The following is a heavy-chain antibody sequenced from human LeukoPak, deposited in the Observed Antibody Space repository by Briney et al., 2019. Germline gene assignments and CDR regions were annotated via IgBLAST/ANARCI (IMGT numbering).Heavy chain of an antibody. CDR2: IIPILGIA. Sequence: SVKVSCKASGGTFSSYAISWVRQAPGQGLEWMGRIIPILGIANNAQKFQGRVTITADKSTSTAYMELSSLRSEDTAVYYCARGLSGWSFYFDYWGQGTLVTVSS. J-gene: IGHJ4*02. D-gene: IGHD6-19*01. CDR1: GGTFSSYA. CDR3: ARGLSGWSFYFDY. V-gene: IGHV1-69*04.